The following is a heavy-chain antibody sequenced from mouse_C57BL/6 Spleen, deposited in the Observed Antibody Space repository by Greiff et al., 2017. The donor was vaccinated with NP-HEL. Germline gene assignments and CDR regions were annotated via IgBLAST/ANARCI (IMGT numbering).Heavy chain of an antibody. D-gene: IGHD1-1*01. CDR2: IYPRSGNT. V-gene: IGHV1-81*01. J-gene: IGHJ4*01. CDR1: GYTFTSYG. Sequence: VKLMESGAELARPGASVKLSCKASGYTFTSYGISWVKQRTGQGLEWIGEIYPRSGNTYYNEKFKGKATLTADKSSSTAYMELRSLTSEDSAVYFCARGGFYYGSRGDSYYAMDYWGQGTSVTVSS. CDR3: ARGGFYYGSRGDSYYAMDY.